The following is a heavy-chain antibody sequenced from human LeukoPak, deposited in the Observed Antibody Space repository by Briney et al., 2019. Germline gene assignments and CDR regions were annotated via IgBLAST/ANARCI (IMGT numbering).Heavy chain of an antibody. D-gene: IGHD6-19*01. CDR2: INHSGST. CDR3: ARVLEGSSGQHWYFDL. CDR1: GGSFSGYY. Sequence: PSETLSLTCAVYGGSFSGYYWSWIRQPPGKGLEWIGEINHSGSTNYNPSLKSRVTISADTSKNQFSLRLSSVTAADTAVYYCARVLEGSSGQHWYFDLWGGGTLVTVSS. J-gene: IGHJ2*01. V-gene: IGHV4-34*01.